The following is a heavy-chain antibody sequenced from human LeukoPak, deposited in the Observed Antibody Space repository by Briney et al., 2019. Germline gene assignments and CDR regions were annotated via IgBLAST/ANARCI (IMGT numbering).Heavy chain of an antibody. CDR2: SKSDGSST. CDR3: ARMDYYDSSGYPHWYFDL. J-gene: IGHJ2*01. CDR1: GFTFSNYW. V-gene: IGHV3-74*01. D-gene: IGHD3-22*01. Sequence: PGGSQRLSCAASGFTFSNYWMHWVRQAPGKGLVWVSRSKSDGSSTSYADSVKGRFTISRDNAKNTLYLQMNSLRAEDTAVYYCARMDYYDSSGYPHWYFDLWGRGTLVTVSS.